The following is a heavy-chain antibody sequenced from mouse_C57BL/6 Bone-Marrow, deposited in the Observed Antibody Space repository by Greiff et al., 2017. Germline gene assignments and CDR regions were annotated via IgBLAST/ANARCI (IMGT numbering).Heavy chain of an antibody. CDR1: GYTFTDYY. CDR3: ARCWLLRGYAMDY. J-gene: IGHJ4*01. V-gene: IGHV1-76*01. Sequence: QVQLKESGAELVRPGASVKLSCKASGYTFTDYYINWVKQRPGQGLEWIARIYPGSGNTYYNEKFKGKATLTAEKSSSTAYMQLSSLTSEDSAVYFCARCWLLRGYAMDYWGQGTSVTVSS. CDR2: IYPGSGNT. D-gene: IGHD2-3*01.